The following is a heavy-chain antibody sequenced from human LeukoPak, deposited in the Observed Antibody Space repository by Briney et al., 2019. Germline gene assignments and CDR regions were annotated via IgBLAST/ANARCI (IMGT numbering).Heavy chain of an antibody. J-gene: IGHJ4*02. D-gene: IGHD6-19*01. CDR2: ISYDGSNK. Sequence: PGGSLRLSCAASGFTFSSYAMHWVRQAPGKGLEWVAVISYDGSNKYYADSVKGRFTISRDNSKNTLYLQMNSLRAEDTAVYYCASSGWYGDCDYWGQGTLVTVSS. CDR1: GFTFSSYA. V-gene: IGHV3-30*04. CDR3: ASSGWYGDCDY.